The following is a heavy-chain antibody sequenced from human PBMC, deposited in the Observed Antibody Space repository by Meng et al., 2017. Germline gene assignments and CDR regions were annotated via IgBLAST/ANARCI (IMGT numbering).Heavy chain of an antibody. CDR2: SYTSGST. J-gene: IGHJ4*02. CDR3: AREGSSNGDY. Sequence: SETLSLTCTVSGGSISSYYWSWIRQPAGKGLEWIGRSYTSGSTNYNPSLKSRVTMSVDTSKNQFSLKLSPVAAADTAVYYCAREGSSNGDYWGQGTLVTVSS. CDR1: GGSISSYY. D-gene: IGHD6-6*01. V-gene: IGHV4-4*07.